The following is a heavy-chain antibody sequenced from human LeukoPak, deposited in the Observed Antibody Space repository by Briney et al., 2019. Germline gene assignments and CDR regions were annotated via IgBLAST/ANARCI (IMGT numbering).Heavy chain of an antibody. Sequence: GASVKVSCKASGYTFTSYAMHWVRQAPGQRLEWMGWINAGNGNTKYSQKFQGRVTITRDTSASTAYMELSSLRSEDTAVYYCARVPLTYYDILTGAYYGMDVWGQGTTVTVSS. CDR1: GYTFTSYA. D-gene: IGHD3-9*01. CDR2: INAGNGNT. J-gene: IGHJ6*02. CDR3: ARVPLTYYDILTGAYYGMDV. V-gene: IGHV1-3*01.